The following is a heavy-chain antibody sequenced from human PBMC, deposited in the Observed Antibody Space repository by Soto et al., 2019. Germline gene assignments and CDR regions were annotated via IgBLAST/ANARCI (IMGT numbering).Heavy chain of an antibody. CDR1: GGTFSSYA. V-gene: IGHV1-69*13. D-gene: IGHD5-18*01. Sequence: SVKVSCKASGGTFSSYAISWVRQAPGQGLEWMGGIIPIFGTANYAQKFQGRVTITADESTSTAYMELSSLRSEDTAVYYCARDSGGFGGGYGYGYAAGGFDYWGQGTLVTVSS. J-gene: IGHJ4*02. CDR3: ARDSGGFGGGYGYGYAAGGFDY. CDR2: IIPIFGTA.